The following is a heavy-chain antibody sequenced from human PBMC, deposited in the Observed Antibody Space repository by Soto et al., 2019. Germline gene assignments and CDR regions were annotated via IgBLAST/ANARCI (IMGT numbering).Heavy chain of an antibody. D-gene: IGHD2-15*01. CDR2: IDRDGSEK. J-gene: IGHJ3*02. CDR3: ARDGGYLDTFDI. Sequence: GGSLRLSCAASGFTFSDYWMSWVRQAPGKGLEWVANIDRDGSEKYSVDSVKGRFTISRDNAKNSLYLQMNSLRAEDTAVYYCARDGGYLDTFDIWGQGTMVTVSS. CDR1: GFTFSDYW. V-gene: IGHV3-7*01.